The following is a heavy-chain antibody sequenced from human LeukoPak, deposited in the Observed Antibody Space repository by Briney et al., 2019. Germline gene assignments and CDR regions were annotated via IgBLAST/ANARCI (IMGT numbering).Heavy chain of an antibody. V-gene: IGHV3-23*01. Sequence: PGGSLRLSCAASGFTFSNYAMMWVRQAPGKRLEWVSSITGGGDGTYYADSVRGRFTISRDNSENTLYLQLNSLRADDTAVYFCVKGFVYPTYYFDYWGQGTPVSVSS. J-gene: IGHJ4*02. CDR3: VKGFVYPTYYFDY. CDR1: GFTFSNYA. CDR2: ITGGGDGT. D-gene: IGHD3-10*01.